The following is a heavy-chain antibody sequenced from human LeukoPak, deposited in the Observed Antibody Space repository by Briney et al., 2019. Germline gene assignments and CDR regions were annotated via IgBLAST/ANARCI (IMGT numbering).Heavy chain of an antibody. D-gene: IGHD3-22*01. V-gene: IGHV3-48*01. CDR3: ARYYGDSGSQYYFDY. CDR2: ISSSSSTI. J-gene: IGHJ4*02. Sequence: GGSLRLSCAPSGFTFSSYSMNWVCQGPGKGHERGSYISSSSSTIYYTDSVRGRFTISRDNAKNSLYLQMNSLRGEDTAVYYCARYYGDSGSQYYFDYWGQGTLVTVSS. CDR1: GFTFSSYS.